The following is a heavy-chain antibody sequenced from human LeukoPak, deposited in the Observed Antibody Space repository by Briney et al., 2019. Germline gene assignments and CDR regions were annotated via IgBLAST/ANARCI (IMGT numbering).Heavy chain of an antibody. CDR2: IIPILDVT. J-gene: IGHJ4*02. CDR1: GGTFTNYA. Sequence: SVKVSCKASGGTFTNYAINWVRQAPGQGLEWMGRIIPILDVTNYAEKLQGRVTITADQATSTAYMELRSLRSEDTAVYYCARGGGVDILTGFQYWGQGTLVTVSS. CDR3: ARGGGVDILTGFQY. D-gene: IGHD3-9*01. V-gene: IGHV1-69*04.